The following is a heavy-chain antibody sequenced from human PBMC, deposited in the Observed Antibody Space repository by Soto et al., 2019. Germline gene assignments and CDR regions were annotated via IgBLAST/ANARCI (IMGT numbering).Heavy chain of an antibody. CDR1: GDSISDKSFY. CDR2: IYYSGET. D-gene: IGHD3-3*01. CDR3: ARRGDLWSGYEIDY. Sequence: SETLFLTCDVSGDSISDKSFYWGWIRQPPGKGLEWIGSIYYSGETYYNLSLKSRVTISADSSKNKISLKVNSVTAADTAVYYCARRGDLWSGYEIDYWGQGVLVTVSS. V-gene: IGHV4-39*01. J-gene: IGHJ4*02.